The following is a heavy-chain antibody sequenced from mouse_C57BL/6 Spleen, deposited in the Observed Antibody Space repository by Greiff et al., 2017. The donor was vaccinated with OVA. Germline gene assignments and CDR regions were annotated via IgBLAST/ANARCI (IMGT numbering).Heavy chain of an antibody. Sequence: EVQRVESEGGLVQPGSSMKLSCTASGFTFSDYYMAWVRQVPEKGLEWVANINYDGSSTYYLDSLNSRFIISRDNAKNILYMQRSSLKSEDTATYYCARFPYYYGSSYYAMDYWGQGTSVTVSS. CDR1: GFTFSDYY. J-gene: IGHJ4*01. CDR3: ARFPYYYGSSYYAMDY. V-gene: IGHV5-16*01. CDR2: INYDGSST. D-gene: IGHD1-1*01.